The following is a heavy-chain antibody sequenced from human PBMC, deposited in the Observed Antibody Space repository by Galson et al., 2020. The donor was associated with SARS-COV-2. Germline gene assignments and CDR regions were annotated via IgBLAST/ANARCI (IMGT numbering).Heavy chain of an antibody. J-gene: IGHJ6*02. V-gene: IGHV3-23*01. D-gene: IGHD3-3*01. CDR1: GFTFSSYA. CDR2: ISGSGGST. Sequence: GGSLRLSCAASGFTFSSYAMSWVRQAPGKGLEWVSAISGSGGSTYYADSVKGRFTISRDNSKNTLYLQMNSLRAEDTAVYYCAKDHRPIFGPGGPMDVWGQGTTVTVSS. CDR3: AKDHRPIFGPGGPMDV.